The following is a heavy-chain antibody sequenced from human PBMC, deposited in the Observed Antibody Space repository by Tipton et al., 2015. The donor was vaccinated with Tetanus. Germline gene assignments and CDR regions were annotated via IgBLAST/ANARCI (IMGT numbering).Heavy chain of an antibody. CDR1: GYSFTSYW. D-gene: IGHD3-22*01. V-gene: IGHV5-51*01. CDR3: ARRRGTMIVVVIDDAFDI. Sequence: MQLVQSGAEVKKPGESLKISCKGSGYSFTSYWIGWVRQMPGKGLEWMGIIYPGDSDTRYSPSFQGQVTISADKSISTAYLQWSSLKASDTAMYYCARRRGTMIVVVIDDAFDIWGQGTMVTVSS. J-gene: IGHJ3*02. CDR2: IYPGDSDT.